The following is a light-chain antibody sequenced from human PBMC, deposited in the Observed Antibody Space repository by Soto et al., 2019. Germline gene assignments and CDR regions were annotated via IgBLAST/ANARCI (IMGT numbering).Light chain of an antibody. J-gene: IGKJ5*01. V-gene: IGKV3-20*01. CDR2: GTS. CDR1: RSVSSSS. CDR3: QRYGSSPLIT. Sequence: ETVLTQSPGTRSLSPGERATLSCRASRSVSSSSLAWYQQRPGQAPRLLIYGTSSRATGIPDRFSGSGSGTDFTLTISRLEPEDFAVYFCQRYGSSPLITFGQGTRLEIK.